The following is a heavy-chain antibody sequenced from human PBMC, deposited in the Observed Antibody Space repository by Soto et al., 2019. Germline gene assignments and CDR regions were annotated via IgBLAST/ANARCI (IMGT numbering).Heavy chain of an antibody. V-gene: IGHV4-59*01. J-gene: IGHJ6*03. CDR3: ARAHYDILTYHNPGYYYYMDV. CDR2: IYYSGGT. Sequence: SETLSLTCTVSGCSISSYYWSWIRQPPGKGLECIGYIYYSGGTNYNPSLKSRVTISVDTSKNQFSLKLSSVTAADTAVYYCARAHYDILTYHNPGYYYYMDVWGKGTTVTVSS. CDR1: GCSISSYY. D-gene: IGHD3-9*01.